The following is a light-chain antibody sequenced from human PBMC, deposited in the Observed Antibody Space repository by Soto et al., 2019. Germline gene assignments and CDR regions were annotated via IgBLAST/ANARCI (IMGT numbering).Light chain of an antibody. J-gene: IGKJ4*01. CDR3: QQYDNLPLT. V-gene: IGKV1-33*01. CDR1: QDISNY. CDR2: DAS. Sequence: DIQMTQSPSSLSASVGDRVTITCQASQDISNYLNWYQQKPGKAPKLLIYDASNLETAVPSRFSGSGSGKDFTFTISSLQPEDIATYYCQQYDNLPLTFGGGTKVEIK.